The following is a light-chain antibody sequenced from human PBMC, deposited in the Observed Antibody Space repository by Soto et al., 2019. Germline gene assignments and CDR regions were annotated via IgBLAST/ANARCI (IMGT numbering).Light chain of an antibody. V-gene: IGKV1-9*01. CDR1: QVISSY. CDR2: AES. J-gene: IGKJ5*01. Sequence: IKWTHTPSARSASVVHRMIITLRASQVISSYLAWYKTKTGKAPKLMSYAESTLQSGVPSRFSGIGSVTDSTLTISSLQPEEFAIYFCKKLKNYKITFGQRKRLENK. CDR3: KKLKNYKIT.